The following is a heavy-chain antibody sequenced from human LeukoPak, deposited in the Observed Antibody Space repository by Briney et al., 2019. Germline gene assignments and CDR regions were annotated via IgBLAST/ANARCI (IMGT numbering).Heavy chain of an antibody. CDR3: ARADTAERVVWFDP. CDR2: IYYSGST. CDR1: GGSISSGDYY. D-gene: IGHD5-18*01. J-gene: IGHJ5*02. Sequence: SETLSLTWTVSGGSISSGDYYWSWIRQPPGKGLEWIGYIYYSGSTYYNPSLKSRVTISVDTSKNQFSLKLSSVTAADTAVYYCARADTAERVVWFDPWGQGTLVTVSS. V-gene: IGHV4-30-4*01.